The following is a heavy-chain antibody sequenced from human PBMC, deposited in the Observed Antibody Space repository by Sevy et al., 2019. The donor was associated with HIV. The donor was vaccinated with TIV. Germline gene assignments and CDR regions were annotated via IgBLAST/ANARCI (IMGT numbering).Heavy chain of an antibody. D-gene: IGHD2-2*01. V-gene: IGHV3-49*04. CDR2: IRSKAYGGTT. CDR1: GFTFGDYA. Sequence: GGSLRLSCTASGFTFGDYAMSWVRQAPGKGLEWVGFIRSKAYGGTTEDAASVKGRFTISRDDSKSIAYLQMNSLKTEDTAVYYCTRDHQVVVPAALAALWAPWFDPWGQGTLVTVSS. J-gene: IGHJ5*02. CDR3: TRDHQVVVPAALAALWAPWFDP.